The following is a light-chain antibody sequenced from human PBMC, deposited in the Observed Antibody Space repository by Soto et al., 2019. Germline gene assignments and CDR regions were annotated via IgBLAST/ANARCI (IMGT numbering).Light chain of an antibody. CDR2: DAS. V-gene: IGKV1-5*01. CDR1: QGISTW. Sequence: DIQMTQSPSTLSASVGDRVTITCRASQGISTWLAWYQQRPGEAPKVLIYDASSLESGVPSRFSGSGSETEFTLTISSLQPDDFATYYCQHYNSYPFTFGPGTKADIK. J-gene: IGKJ3*01. CDR3: QHYNSYPFT.